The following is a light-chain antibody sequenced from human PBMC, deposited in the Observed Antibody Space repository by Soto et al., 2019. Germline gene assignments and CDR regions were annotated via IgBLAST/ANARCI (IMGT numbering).Light chain of an antibody. CDR2: GAS. CDR3: QQYVSLPLT. J-gene: IGKJ5*01. Sequence: EIVLTQSPGTLSLSPEESATLSCRASQSIGSSYLAWYQQKPGQAPRLLIYGASTRATGIPDRFSGSGSGTDFTLTINRVAPEDFAVYYCQQYVSLPLTFGQGTRLE. V-gene: IGKV3-20*01. CDR1: QSIGSSY.